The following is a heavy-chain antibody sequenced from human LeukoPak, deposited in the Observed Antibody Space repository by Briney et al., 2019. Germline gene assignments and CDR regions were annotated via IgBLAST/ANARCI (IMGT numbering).Heavy chain of an antibody. CDR1: GVTLSRCS. Sequence: GGSLRLSCAASGVTLSRCSMNWVRQAPGKGLERISYIISSGNIYYADSVKGRFTISRDNAKNSLYLQMNSLRDEDTAVYYCARDRIAAAVRRPIIGSPYYWGQGTLVTVSS. J-gene: IGHJ4*02. CDR2: IISSGNI. D-gene: IGHD6-13*01. CDR3: ARDRIAAAVRRPIIGSPYY. V-gene: IGHV3-48*02.